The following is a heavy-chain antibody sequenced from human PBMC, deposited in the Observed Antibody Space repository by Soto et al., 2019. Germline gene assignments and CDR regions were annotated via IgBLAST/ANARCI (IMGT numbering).Heavy chain of an antibody. V-gene: IGHV4-31*02. CDR1: GGSISSGGYY. CDR2: IYYTGNT. CDR3: ARVGISSSDAFDI. D-gene: IGHD6-6*01. Sequence: TSETLSLTWTVSGGSISSGGYYWSWIRQHPEKGLEWIGYIYYTGNTYYNASLKSRVTISVDTSNNQFSLKLSSVTAADTAVYYCARVGISSSDAFDIWGQGTTVTVSS. J-gene: IGHJ3*02.